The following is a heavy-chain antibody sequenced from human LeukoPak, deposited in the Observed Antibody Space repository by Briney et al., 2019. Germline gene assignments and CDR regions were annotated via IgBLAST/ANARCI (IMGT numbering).Heavy chain of an antibody. CDR3: ARGNGGYADAFDI. CDR1: GGSISSGDYY. J-gene: IGHJ3*02. CDR2: IYYSGST. D-gene: IGHD2-15*01. V-gene: IGHV4-30-4*01. Sequence: SQTLSLTCTVSGGSISSGDYYWSWIRQPPGKGLEWIGYIYYSGSTYYNPSLKSRVTISVDTSKNQFSLKLSPVTAADTAVYYCARGNGGYADAFDIWGQGTMVTVSS.